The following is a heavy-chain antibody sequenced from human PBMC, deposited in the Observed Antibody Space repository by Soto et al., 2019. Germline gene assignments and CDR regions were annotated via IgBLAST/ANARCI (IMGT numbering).Heavy chain of an antibody. Sequence: GGSLRLSCAASGFTFSSYWMHWVRQAPGKGLVWVSRINSDGSSTSYADSVKGRFTISRDNAKNTLYLQMNSLRAEDTAVYYCARVGYYDYIWGSYRYGPPEFAYWGQGSLVTVSS. D-gene: IGHD3-16*02. J-gene: IGHJ4*02. CDR3: ARVGYYDYIWGSYRYGPPEFAY. CDR1: GFTFSSYW. V-gene: IGHV3-74*01. CDR2: INSDGSST.